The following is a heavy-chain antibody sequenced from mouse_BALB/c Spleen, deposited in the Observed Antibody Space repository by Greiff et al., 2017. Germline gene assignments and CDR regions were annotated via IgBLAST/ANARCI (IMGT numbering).Heavy chain of an antibody. Sequence: QVQLQQSGTVLARPGASVKMSCKASGYTFTSYWMHWVKQRPGQGLEWIGAIYPGDGDTRYTQKFKGKATLTADKSSSTAYMQLSSLASEDSAVYYCAIWSYWYFDVWGAGTTVTVSS. J-gene: IGHJ1*01. V-gene: IGHV1-87*01. CDR3: AIWSYWYFDV. D-gene: IGHD1-1*02. CDR1: GYTFTSYW. CDR2: IYPGDGDT.